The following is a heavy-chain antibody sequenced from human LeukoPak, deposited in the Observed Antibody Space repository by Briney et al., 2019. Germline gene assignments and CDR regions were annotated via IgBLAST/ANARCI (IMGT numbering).Heavy chain of an antibody. CDR2: ISSSSSYI. Sequence: GGSLRFSCEASGFTFSSYSMTWVRQAPGKGLKWVSSISSSSSYIYYADSVKGRFTISRDNAKNSLYLQMNSLRAEDTAVYYCAREDSSSSTFDYWGQGTLVTVSS. CDR3: AREDSSSSTFDY. D-gene: IGHD6-6*01. J-gene: IGHJ4*02. V-gene: IGHV3-21*01. CDR1: GFTFSSYS.